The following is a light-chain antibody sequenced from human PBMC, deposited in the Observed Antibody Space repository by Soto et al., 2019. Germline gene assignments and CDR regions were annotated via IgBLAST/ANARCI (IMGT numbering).Light chain of an antibody. Sequence: VLAQPPSASGTPGQRVTISCSGSSSNIGSNTVNWYQQLPGTAPKLLIYSNNQRPSGVPDRFSGSKSGTSASLAISGLQSEDEADYYCAAWDDSLNGLWVFGTGTKVTVL. CDR2: SNN. CDR3: AAWDDSLNGLWV. CDR1: SSNIGSNT. J-gene: IGLJ1*01. V-gene: IGLV1-44*01.